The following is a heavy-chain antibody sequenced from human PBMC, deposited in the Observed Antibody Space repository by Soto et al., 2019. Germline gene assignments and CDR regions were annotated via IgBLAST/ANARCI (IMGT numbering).Heavy chain of an antibody. CDR1: GFTFSSYG. J-gene: IGHJ6*02. Sequence: GGSLRLSCAASGFTFSSYGMHWVRQAPGKGLEWVAVIWYDGSNKYYADSVKGRFTISRDNSKNTLYLQMNSLRAEDTAVYYCAREIGTYLIYYYYYGMDVWGQGTTVTVSS. D-gene: IGHD3-10*01. CDR2: IWYDGSNK. V-gene: IGHV3-33*01. CDR3: AREIGTYLIYYYYYGMDV.